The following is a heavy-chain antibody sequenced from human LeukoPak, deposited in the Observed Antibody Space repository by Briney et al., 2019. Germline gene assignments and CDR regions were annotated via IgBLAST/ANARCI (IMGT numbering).Heavy chain of an antibody. CDR3: AKDRYSYASEYSDS. Sequence: PGKSLRLSCAASGFTFNNYGMHWVRQAPGKGLDWVAVISNDGSKKYYADSVKGRFTISRDNSKNTLSLQVSSLRTEDTAVYYCAKDRYSYASEYSDSWGQGTLVTVSS. D-gene: IGHD5-18*01. CDR1: GFTFNNYG. V-gene: IGHV3-30*18. CDR2: ISNDGSKK. J-gene: IGHJ4*02.